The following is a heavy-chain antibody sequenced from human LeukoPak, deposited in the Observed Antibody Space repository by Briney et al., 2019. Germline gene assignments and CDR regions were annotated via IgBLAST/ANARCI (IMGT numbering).Heavy chain of an antibody. CDR1: GYTFTGYY. V-gene: IGHV1-2*02. CDR3: ARATDFYYYGMDV. D-gene: IGHD4-17*01. Sequence: ASVKVSCKASGYTFTGYYMHWVRQAPGQGPEWMGWINPNSGGTNYAQKFQGRVTMTRDTSISTAYMELSRLRSDDTAVYYCARATDFYYYGMDVWGQGTTVTVSS. CDR2: INPNSGGT. J-gene: IGHJ6*02.